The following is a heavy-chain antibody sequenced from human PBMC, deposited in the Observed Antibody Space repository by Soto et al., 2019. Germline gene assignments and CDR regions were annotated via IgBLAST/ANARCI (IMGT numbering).Heavy chain of an antibody. D-gene: IGHD2-15*01. CDR1: GFTFSGSS. CDR3: ARDLSPRISCYSD. J-gene: IGHJ4*02. CDR2: ISSSGNYI. V-gene: IGHV3-21*02. Sequence: EVQLVESGGGLGKPGGSLRLSCAASGFTFSGSSMNWVRQAPGKGLEWVSSISSSGNYIYFPDSMRGRFTISRDNAKGLVFLQMNSMRAEDTAMYFCARDLSPRISCYSDWGQGVLVTVSS.